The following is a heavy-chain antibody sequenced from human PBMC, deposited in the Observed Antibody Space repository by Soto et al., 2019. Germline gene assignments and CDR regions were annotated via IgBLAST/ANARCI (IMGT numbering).Heavy chain of an antibody. CDR2: IIPVFGKA. CDR1: GGTFSNFA. V-gene: IGHV1-69*01. J-gene: IGHJ5*02. D-gene: IGHD4-17*01. CDR3: ARGSPTTVTTWFDP. Sequence: QLQLVQSGAEVKKPGSSVKVSCKASGGTFSNFAINWVRQAPGQGLEWMGGIIPVFGKAKYAQKFQGRVQFTADESTSTAYMEVTSLPSEDTAVYYCARGSPTTVTTWFDPWGQGTLVTVSS.